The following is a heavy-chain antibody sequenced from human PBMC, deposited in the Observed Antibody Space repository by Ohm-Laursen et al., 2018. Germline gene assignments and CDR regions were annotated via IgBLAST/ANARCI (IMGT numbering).Heavy chain of an antibody. J-gene: IGHJ6*02. CDR2: IYYSGST. CDR3: ARDLGFAAPMDV. D-gene: IGHD7-27*01. V-gene: IGHV4-59*12. CDR1: GGSISSDY. Sequence: SDTLSLTCTVSGGSISSDYWSWIRQTPGKGLEWIGYIYYSGSTNYNPSLKSRVTMSVDTSKNQLSLKVNSVTAADTAVYYCARDLGFAAPMDVWGQGTTVTVSS.